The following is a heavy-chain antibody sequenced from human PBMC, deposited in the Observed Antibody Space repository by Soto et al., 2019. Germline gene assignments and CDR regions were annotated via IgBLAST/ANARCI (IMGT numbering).Heavy chain of an antibody. J-gene: IGHJ5*02. CDR1: VYSFTNSD. V-gene: IGHV1-8*01. D-gene: IGHD3-16*01. Sequence: ASVKVSCKASVYSFTNSDVSCVRQAIGQGLEWMGWMNPGSGDTGYAQKFQGRVTMTRDISIATAYMELSSLRSDDTAIYYCARMETFGSLNWFDPWGQGTLVTVSS. CDR3: ARMETFGSLNWFDP. CDR2: MNPGSGDT.